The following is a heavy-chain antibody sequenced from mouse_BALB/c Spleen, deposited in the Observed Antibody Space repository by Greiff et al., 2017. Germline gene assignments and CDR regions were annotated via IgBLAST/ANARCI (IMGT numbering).Heavy chain of an antibody. CDR1: GYSITSDYA. CDR3: ARDGNYYYAMDY. D-gene: IGHD2-1*01. CDR2: ISYSGST. Sequence: EVKRVESGPGLVKPSQSLSLTCTVTGYSITSDYAWNWIRQFPGNKLEWMGYISYSGSTSYNPSLKSRISITRDTSKNQFFLQLNSVTTEDTATYYCARDGNYYYAMDYWGQGTSVTVSS. J-gene: IGHJ4*01. V-gene: IGHV3-2*02.